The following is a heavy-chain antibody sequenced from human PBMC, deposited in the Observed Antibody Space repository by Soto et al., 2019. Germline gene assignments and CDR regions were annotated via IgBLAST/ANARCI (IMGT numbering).Heavy chain of an antibody. D-gene: IGHD6-13*01. V-gene: IGHV3-23*01. CDR2: IISRGGST. J-gene: IGHJ1*01. CDR1: GFTFSTYA. Sequence: EVQLLESGGGLVQPGGSLRLSCAASGFTFSTYAMNWVRQAPGKGLEWVSLIISRGGSTYYADSVKGRFTTSRDNSKNTLYLQMNSLRADDTAVYYCAKVEGSSYGTEHYQHRGQGTLVTVSS. CDR3: AKVEGSSYGTEHYQH.